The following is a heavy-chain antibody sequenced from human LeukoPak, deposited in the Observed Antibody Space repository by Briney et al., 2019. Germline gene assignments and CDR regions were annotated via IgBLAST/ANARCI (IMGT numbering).Heavy chain of an antibody. V-gene: IGHV4-61*02. CDR1: GGSISSGSYY. CDR3: ARHHRSRYRCSSTSCPGWFDP. Sequence: PSETLSLTCTVSGGSISSGSYYWSWIRQPAGKGLEWIGRIYTSGSTNYNPSLKSRVTISVDTSKNQFSLKLSSVTAADTAVYYCARHHRSRYRCSSTSCPGWFDPWGQGTLVTVSS. J-gene: IGHJ5*02. D-gene: IGHD2-2*01. CDR2: IYTSGST.